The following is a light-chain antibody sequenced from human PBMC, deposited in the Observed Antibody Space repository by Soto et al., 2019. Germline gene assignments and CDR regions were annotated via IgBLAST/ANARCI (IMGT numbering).Light chain of an antibody. CDR2: EVN. V-gene: IGLV2-8*01. Sequence: QSVLTQPPSASGSPGQSVAISCTGTSSDVGGYNYVSWYQQHPGKAPKLMIYEVNKRPSGVPDRFSGSKSGNTASLTVSGLQAEDEADYYCTSYSSSSTFYVFGTGTKV. CDR1: SSDVGGYNY. CDR3: TSYSSSSTFYV. J-gene: IGLJ1*01.